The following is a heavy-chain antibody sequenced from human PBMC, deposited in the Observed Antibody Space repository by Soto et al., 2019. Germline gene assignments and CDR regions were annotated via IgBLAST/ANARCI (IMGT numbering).Heavy chain of an antibody. CDR2: IRGTT. Sequence: EVQLVESGGGLVQPGSLRLSCAASGFTFTSYSMNWVRQAPGKGLEWVSYIRGTTHYADSVKGRFTISRDNARSSLYLQMNSLRADDTAVYYCARDDSFAFDIWGQGTMVTVSS. J-gene: IGHJ3*02. CDR3: ARDDSFAFDI. V-gene: IGHV3-48*01. D-gene: IGHD2-21*01. CDR1: GFTFTSYS.